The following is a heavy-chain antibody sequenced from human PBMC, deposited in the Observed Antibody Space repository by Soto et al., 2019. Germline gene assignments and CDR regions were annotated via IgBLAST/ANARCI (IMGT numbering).Heavy chain of an antibody. D-gene: IGHD3-22*01. CDR2: ISGSGGST. Sequence: EVQLLESGGGLVQPGGSLRLSCAASGFTFSSYAMSWVRQAPGKGLEWVSAISGSGGSTYYADSVKGRFTISRDNSKNTLYLQINSLRAEDTAVYYCAKDSPGRITMIVVAPPSYWGQGTLVTVSS. CDR3: AKDSPGRITMIVVAPPSY. J-gene: IGHJ4*02. CDR1: GFTFSSYA. V-gene: IGHV3-23*01.